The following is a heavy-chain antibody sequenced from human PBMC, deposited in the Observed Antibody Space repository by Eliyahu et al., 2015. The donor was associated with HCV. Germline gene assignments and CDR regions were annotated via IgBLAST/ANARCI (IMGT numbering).Heavy chain of an antibody. D-gene: IGHD3-10*01. CDR1: GFXFRNYW. V-gene: IGHV3-74*01. Sequence: EVQLVESGGGLVQPGGSLTLSCAASGFXFRNYWMHWVRQGPGKGLMWVSGIKTGDRSGDYADSVRGRFSISRDNAKNTLYLQMNNLRAEDTAVYFCARVASGNHFDYFYAMDVWGQGTTVSVSS. CDR3: ARVASGNHFDYFYAMDV. CDR2: IKTGDRSG. J-gene: IGHJ6*02.